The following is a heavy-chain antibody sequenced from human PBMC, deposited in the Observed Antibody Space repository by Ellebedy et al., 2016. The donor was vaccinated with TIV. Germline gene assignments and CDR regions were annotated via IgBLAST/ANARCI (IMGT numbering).Heavy chain of an antibody. V-gene: IGHV3-23*01. Sequence: GESLKISCAASGFTFSPYAMAWVRQAPGKGLEWVSGIVGSGAQNYADSVKGRFSISRDNSKSTVDLQMNSLRADDTAIYYCAKDRIFGDGYWVFDFWGQGTVVTVST. CDR1: GFTFSPYA. CDR2: IVGSGA. J-gene: IGHJ4*02. CDR3: AKDRIFGDGYWVFDF. D-gene: IGHD5-18*01.